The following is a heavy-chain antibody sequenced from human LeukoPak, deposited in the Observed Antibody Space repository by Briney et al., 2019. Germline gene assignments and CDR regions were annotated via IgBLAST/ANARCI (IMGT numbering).Heavy chain of an antibody. CDR1: GGSFSGYY. CDR2: INHSGST. J-gene: IGHJ5*02. CDR3: ASSLGWFEP. V-gene: IGHV4-34*01. D-gene: IGHD6-6*01. Sequence: SETLSLTCAVYGGSFSGYYWSWIRQPPGKGLEWIGEINHSGSTNYNPSLKSRVTISVGTSKNQFSLKLSSVTAADTAVYYCASSLGWFEPWGQGTLVTVSS.